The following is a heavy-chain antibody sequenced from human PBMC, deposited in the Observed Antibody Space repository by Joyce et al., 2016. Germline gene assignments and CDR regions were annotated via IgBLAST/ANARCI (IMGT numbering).Heavy chain of an antibody. D-gene: IGHD3-22*01. CDR2: RQESTTT. Sequence: QVQLQESGPGLVKPSETLSLTRSVSGDAINNGDYYWAGLRQPPGKGLEWIGSRQESTTTYYNPSLKSRMFMSVDTSKSQFSLKVDSVTAADTAVYYCARDFSMIIDVFELWGLGTLVTVSS. CDR3: ARDFSMIIDVFEL. J-gene: IGHJ3*01. V-gene: IGHV4-39*07. CDR1: GDAINNGDYY.